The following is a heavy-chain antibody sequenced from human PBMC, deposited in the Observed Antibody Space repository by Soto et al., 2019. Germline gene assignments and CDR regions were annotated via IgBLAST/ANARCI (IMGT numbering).Heavy chain of an antibody. D-gene: IGHD3-10*01. CDR2: IKSKTDGGTT. CDR3: TTPVPTGFYGMDV. CDR1: VFTFSNAW. Sequence: PGWSLRLSCSASVFTFSNAWMSWFRQAPGKGLEWVGRIKSKTDGGTTDYAAPVKGRFTISRDDSKNTLYLQMNSLKTEDTAVYYCTTPVPTGFYGMDVWGQGTTVTVSS. V-gene: IGHV3-15*01. J-gene: IGHJ6*02.